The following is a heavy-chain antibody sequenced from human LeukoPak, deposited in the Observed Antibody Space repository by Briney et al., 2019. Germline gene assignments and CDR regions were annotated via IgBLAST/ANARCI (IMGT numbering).Heavy chain of an antibody. D-gene: IGHD3-22*01. J-gene: IGHJ4*02. V-gene: IGHV4-31*03. CDR1: GGSISSGGYH. CDR3: ARDRDSSGYFFDY. Sequence: PSQTLSLTCTVSGGSISSGGYHWSWIRQHPGKGLEWIGYIYYSGSTYYNPSLKSRVTISVDTSKNQFSLKLSSVTAADTAVYYCARDRDSSGYFFDYWGQGTLVTVSS. CDR2: IYYSGST.